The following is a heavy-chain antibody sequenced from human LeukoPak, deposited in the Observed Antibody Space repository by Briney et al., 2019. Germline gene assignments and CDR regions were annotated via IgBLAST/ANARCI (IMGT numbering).Heavy chain of an antibody. J-gene: IGHJ4*02. CDR1: GFTFSSYG. CDR3: AKGQDSSSCDY. D-gene: IGHD6-13*01. CDR2: ISYDGSNK. V-gene: IGHV3-30*18. Sequence: GGSLRLSCAASGFTFSSYGMHWVRQAPGKGLEWVAVISYDGSNKYYADSVKGRFTISRDNSKNTLYLQMNSLRAEDTAVYYCAKGQDSSSCDYWGQGTLVTVSS.